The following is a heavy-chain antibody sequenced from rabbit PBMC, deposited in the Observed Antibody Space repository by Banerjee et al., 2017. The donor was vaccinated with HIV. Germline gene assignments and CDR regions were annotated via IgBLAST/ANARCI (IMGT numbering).Heavy chain of an antibody. V-gene: IGHV1S45*01. CDR3: VRAGVYAGSSSYTGFDFNL. J-gene: IGHJ4*01. CDR2: IYAGSSGTT. CDR1: GFDFSYNA. D-gene: IGHD8-1*01. Sequence: QEQLVESGGGLVKPEGSLTLTCKASGFDFSYNAMCWVRQAPGKRLEWIACIYAGSSGTTWYASWAKGRFTISKTSSTTVTLQMASLTAADTATYFCVRAGVYAGSSSYTGFDFNLWGPGTL.